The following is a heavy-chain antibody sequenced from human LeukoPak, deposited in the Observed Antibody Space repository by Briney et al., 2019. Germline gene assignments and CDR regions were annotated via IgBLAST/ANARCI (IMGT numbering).Heavy chain of an antibody. V-gene: IGHV1-8*01. D-gene: IGHD6-6*01. CDR2: MNNNSGNT. Sequence: ASVNVSCQASGHTFTSYDINWLRQATGQGLEGMGWMNNNSGNTGYAQKFQGRVTMTRNTSISTAYMELSSLRSEDTAVYYCARESPPQLVRDWGQGTLVTVSS. J-gene: IGHJ4*02. CDR1: GHTFTSYD. CDR3: ARESPPQLVRD.